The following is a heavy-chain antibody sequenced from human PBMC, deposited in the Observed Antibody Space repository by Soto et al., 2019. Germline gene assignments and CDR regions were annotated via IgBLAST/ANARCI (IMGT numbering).Heavy chain of an antibody. J-gene: IGHJ5*02. V-gene: IGHV4-39*01. D-gene: IGHD5-18*01. CDR3: ARSAYSYGYEWFDP. Sequence: SESLYITCTVSVGSISSSSYYWGWIRQPPGKGLEWIGSIYYSGSTYYNPSLKSRVTISVDTSKNQFSLKLSSVTAADTAVYYCARSAYSYGYEWFDPWGQGTLV. CDR2: IYYSGST. CDR1: VGSISSSSYY.